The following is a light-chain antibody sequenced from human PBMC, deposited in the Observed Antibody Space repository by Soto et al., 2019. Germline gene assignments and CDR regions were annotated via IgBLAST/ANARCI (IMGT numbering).Light chain of an antibody. CDR2: EVS. CDR1: SIDVGDYNY. CDR3: SSYAGSNNWV. V-gene: IGLV2-8*01. J-gene: IGLJ3*02. Sequence: QSVLTQPPSASGSPGQSVPISCTGTSIDVGDYNYVSWYQQHPGKAPKLMIYEVSKRPSGVPDRFSGSKSGNTASLTVSGLQADDEADYYCSSYAGSNNWVFGGGTKLTVL.